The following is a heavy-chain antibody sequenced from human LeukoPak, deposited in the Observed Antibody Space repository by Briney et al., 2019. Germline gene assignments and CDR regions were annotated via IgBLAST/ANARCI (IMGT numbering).Heavy chain of an antibody. CDR1: GGSISSYY. D-gene: IGHD3-9*01. Sequence: SETLSLTCTVSGGSISSYYWSWIRQPPGKGLEWIGYIYSSGSTNYNPSLKSRVTISGDTSKNQFSLKLSSVTAADTAVYYCARDNDNCFDPWGQGTLVTVSS. V-gene: IGHV4-59*01. CDR2: IYSSGST. CDR3: ARDNDNCFDP. J-gene: IGHJ5*02.